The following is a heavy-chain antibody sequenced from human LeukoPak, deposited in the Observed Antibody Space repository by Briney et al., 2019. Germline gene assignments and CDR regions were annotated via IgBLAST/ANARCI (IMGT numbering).Heavy chain of an antibody. CDR2: IYHTGST. D-gene: IGHD5-24*01. CDR3: ARGTDGYNFGY. V-gene: IGHV4-61*01. CDR1: GGSVRNGNFY. J-gene: IGHJ4*02. Sequence: SETLSLTCTVSGGSVRNGNFYWNWIRQPPGKELEWLGYIYHTGSTNYNPSLKSRVTMSVDTSKNQFSLKLSFVTAADTALYYCARGTDGYNFGYWGQGTLVTVSS.